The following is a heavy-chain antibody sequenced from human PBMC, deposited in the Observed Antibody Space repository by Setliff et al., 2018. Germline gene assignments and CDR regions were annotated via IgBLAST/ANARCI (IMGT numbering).Heavy chain of an antibody. CDR2: IYPDDSDT. D-gene: IGHD3-22*01. CDR3: ARRRRFDSGGPRSPWYFDL. V-gene: IGHV5-51*01. CDR1: GYNFLDYW. J-gene: IGHJ2*01. Sequence: RGESLKISCKASGYNFLDYWIGWVRQMPGKGLEWMGIIYPDDSDTRYSPSVQCPFTISADKSISTAYLQWSSLKASDTAFYYCARRRRFDSGGPRSPWYFDLWGRGTLITVSS.